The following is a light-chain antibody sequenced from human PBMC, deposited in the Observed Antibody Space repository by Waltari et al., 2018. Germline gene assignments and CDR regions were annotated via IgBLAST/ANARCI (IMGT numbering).Light chain of an antibody. V-gene: IGLV3-21*04. CDR3: LVWHSTTDHHGV. Sequence: SYVVTQSPSVSVAPGGTARINCGGDNNGSKRGHWYQQRPGQAPVLVISYDSDRPSGIPERFSGSNSGNTATLTISWVEADDEADYYCLVWHSTTDHHGVFGGGTKLTVL. J-gene: IGLJ2*01. CDR2: YDS. CDR1: NNGSKR.